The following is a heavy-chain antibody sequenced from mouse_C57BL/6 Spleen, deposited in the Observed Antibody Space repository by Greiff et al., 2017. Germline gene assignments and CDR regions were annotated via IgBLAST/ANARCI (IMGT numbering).Heavy chain of an antibody. CDR2: ISGGGGNT. V-gene: IGHV5-9*01. CDR1: GFTFSSYT. Sequence: EVQGVESGGGLVKPGGSLKLSCAASGFTFSSYTMSWVRQTPEKRLEWVATISGGGGNTYYPDSEKGRFTISRDNAKNTLYLQMSSLRSEDTALYYCARQRGYSSAWFAYWGQGTLVTVSA. D-gene: IGHD2-3*01. CDR3: ARQRGYSSAWFAY. J-gene: IGHJ3*01.